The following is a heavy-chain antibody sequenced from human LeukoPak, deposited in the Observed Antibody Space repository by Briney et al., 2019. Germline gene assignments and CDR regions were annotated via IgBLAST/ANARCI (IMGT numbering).Heavy chain of an antibody. V-gene: IGHV3-23*01. CDR2: ISGSGGST. CDR3: ASGIGQLRYFDWLSYGMDV. CDR1: GFTFSSYA. Sequence: GGSLRLSCAASGFTFSSYAMSWVRQAPGKGLEWVSAISGSGGSTYYADSVKGRFTISRDNSKNTLYLQMNSLRAEDTAVYYCASGIGQLRYFDWLSYGMDVWGQGTTVTVSS. J-gene: IGHJ6*02. D-gene: IGHD3-9*01.